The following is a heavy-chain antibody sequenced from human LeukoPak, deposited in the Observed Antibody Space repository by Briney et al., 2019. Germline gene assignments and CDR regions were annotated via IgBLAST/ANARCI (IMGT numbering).Heavy chain of an antibody. Sequence: SVKVSCKASGGTFISYAISWVRQAPGQGLEWMGGIIPNFGTANYAQKFQGRVTITADESTSTAYMELSSLRSEDTAVYYCATGSGWYDFLAADYWGQGTLVTVSS. CDR2: IIPNFGTA. CDR1: GGTFISYA. D-gene: IGHD6-19*01. CDR3: ATGSGWYDFLAADY. J-gene: IGHJ4*02. V-gene: IGHV1-69*13.